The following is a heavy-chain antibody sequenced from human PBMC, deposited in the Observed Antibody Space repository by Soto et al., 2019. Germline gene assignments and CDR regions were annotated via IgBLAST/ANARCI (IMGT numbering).Heavy chain of an antibody. D-gene: IGHD1-1*01. J-gene: IGHJ4*02. CDR2: IGGSGDNT. Sequence: PGGSLRLSCAASGFTFSSYGMHWVRQAPGKGLEWVSGIGGSGDNTFYADFVKGRFTISRDNSENTLYLQMNSLRAEDTAIYYCARTITGYFWAGAYWGQGTLVTVSS. CDR1: GFTFSSYG. CDR3: ARTITGYFWAGAY. V-gene: IGHV3-23*01.